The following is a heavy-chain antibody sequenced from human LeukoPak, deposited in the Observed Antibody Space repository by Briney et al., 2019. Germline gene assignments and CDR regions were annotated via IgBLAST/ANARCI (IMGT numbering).Heavy chain of an antibody. V-gene: IGHV3-11*03. Sequence: AGGSLRLSCAASGFTFSDYYMSWIRQAPGKGLEWVSYISDSSSYTNYADSVKGRFTISRVNAKDSLYLQMNSLRAEATAVYYCPSLNYDILTGSYYFHSWGQGTLVTISS. CDR1: GFTFSDYY. D-gene: IGHD3-9*01. CDR3: PSLNYDILTGSYYFHS. CDR2: ISDSSSYT. J-gene: IGHJ4*02.